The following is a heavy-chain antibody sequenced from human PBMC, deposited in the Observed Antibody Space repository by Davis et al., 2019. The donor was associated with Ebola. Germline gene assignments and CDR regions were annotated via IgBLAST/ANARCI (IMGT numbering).Heavy chain of an antibody. CDR3: ARAEVVVVPAAILGRNYYYGMDV. CDR1: GFTFSSYW. V-gene: IGHV3-74*01. CDR2: INSDGSST. J-gene: IGHJ6*02. Sequence: PGGSLRLSCAASGFTFSSYWMHWVRQAPGKGLVWVSRINSDGSSTSYADSVKGRFTISRDNAKNSLYLQMNSLRAEDTAVYYCARAEVVVVPAAILGRNYYYGMDVWGQGTTVTVSS. D-gene: IGHD2-2*02.